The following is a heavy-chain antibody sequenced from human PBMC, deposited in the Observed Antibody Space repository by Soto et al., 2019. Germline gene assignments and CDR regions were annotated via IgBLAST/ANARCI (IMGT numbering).Heavy chain of an antibody. D-gene: IGHD6-13*01. V-gene: IGHV1-3*01. Sequence: ASVKVSFKASGYTCTSYAMHWLRHAPGQRLEWMGWINAGNGNTKYSQKFQGRVTITRDTSASTAYMELSSLRSEDTAVYYCARDQRQQLDTYYYYGMDVWGQGTTVTVSS. J-gene: IGHJ6*02. CDR3: ARDQRQQLDTYYYYGMDV. CDR1: GYTCTSYA. CDR2: INAGNGNT.